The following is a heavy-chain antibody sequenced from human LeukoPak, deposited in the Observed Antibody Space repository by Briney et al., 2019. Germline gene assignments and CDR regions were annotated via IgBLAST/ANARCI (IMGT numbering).Heavy chain of an antibody. CDR3: AREGYYYGSGSYNWFDP. D-gene: IGHD3-10*01. CDR1: GFTFSSYS. J-gene: IGHJ5*02. CDR2: ISSSSSTI. V-gene: IGHV3-48*02. Sequence: GGSLRLSCAASGFTFSSYSMNWVRQAPGKGLEWVSYISSSSSTIYYADSVKGRFTISRDNAKNSLYLQMNSLRDEDTAVYYCAREGYYYGSGSYNWFDPWGQEPWSPSPQ.